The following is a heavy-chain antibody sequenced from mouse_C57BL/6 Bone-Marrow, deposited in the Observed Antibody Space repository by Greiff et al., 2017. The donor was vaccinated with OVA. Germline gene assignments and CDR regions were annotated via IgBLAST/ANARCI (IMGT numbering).Heavy chain of an antibody. D-gene: IGHD1-1*01. Sequence: EVQVVESGGGLVKPGGSLKLSCAASGFTFSSYAMSWVRQTPEKRLEWVATISAGGSYTYYPDNVKGRFTISRDNAKNNLYLQMSHLKSEDTAMYYCAREDYYGSSYGYWGQGTTLTVSS. V-gene: IGHV5-4*01. CDR1: GFTFSSYA. CDR2: ISAGGSYT. CDR3: AREDYYGSSYGY. J-gene: IGHJ2*01.